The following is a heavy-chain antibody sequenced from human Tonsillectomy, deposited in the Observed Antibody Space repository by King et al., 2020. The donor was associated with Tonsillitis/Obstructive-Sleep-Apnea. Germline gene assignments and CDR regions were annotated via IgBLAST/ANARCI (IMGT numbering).Heavy chain of an antibody. CDR3: ASVALKKYFDL. Sequence: VQLQESGPGLVKPSETLSLTCTVSGYSISSGYYWGWIRQPPGKGLEWIGSIYHSGSTYYNPSLKSRVTISVDTSKNQFSLKLSSVTAADTAVYYCASVALKKYFDLWGRGTLVTVSS. V-gene: IGHV4-38-2*02. CDR1: GYSISSGYY. J-gene: IGHJ2*01. CDR2: IYHSGST.